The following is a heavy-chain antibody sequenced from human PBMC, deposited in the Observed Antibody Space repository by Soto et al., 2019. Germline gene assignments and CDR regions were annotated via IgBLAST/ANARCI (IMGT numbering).Heavy chain of an antibody. D-gene: IGHD6-19*01. CDR3: ARDSSGWSGGTYGGDFDY. CDR1: GFTFSSYW. V-gene: IGHV3-74*01. Sequence: EVQLVESGGGLVQPGGSLRLSCAASGFTFSSYWMHWVRQAPGKGLVWVSRINSDGSSTSYADSVKGRFTISRDNAKNTLYLQMNSLRAEDTAVYYCARDSSGWSGGTYGGDFDYWGQGTLVTVSS. J-gene: IGHJ4*02. CDR2: INSDGSST.